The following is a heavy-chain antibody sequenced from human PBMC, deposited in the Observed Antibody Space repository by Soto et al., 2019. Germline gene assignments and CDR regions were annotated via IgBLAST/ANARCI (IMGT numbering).Heavy chain of an antibody. CDR2: IYYSGST. D-gene: IGHD3-10*01. Sequence: SETLSLTCTVSGGSISSGGYYWSWIRQHPGKGLEWIGYIYYSGSTYYNPSLKSRVTISVDTSKNQFSLKLSSVTAADTAVYYCARIKMVRGVIYGMDVWGQGTTVTVSS. CDR3: ARIKMVRGVIYGMDV. J-gene: IGHJ6*02. CDR1: GGSISSGGYY. V-gene: IGHV4-31*03.